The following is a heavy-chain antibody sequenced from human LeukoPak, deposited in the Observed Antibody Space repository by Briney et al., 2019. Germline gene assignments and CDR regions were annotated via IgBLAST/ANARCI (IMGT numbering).Heavy chain of an antibody. CDR2: IIPLFGTA. CDR3: AREWNYETNGYFFYY. D-gene: IGHD3-22*01. J-gene: IGHJ4*02. Sequence: SVKVSCKASGDTFSRYGISWVRQAPGHGLEWMGGIIPLFGTANYAQKFQGRVTITADESTSTVYMELNSLRFEDTAVYYCAREWNYETNGYFFYYWGQGTLVTVSS. CDR1: GDTFSRYG. V-gene: IGHV1-69*01.